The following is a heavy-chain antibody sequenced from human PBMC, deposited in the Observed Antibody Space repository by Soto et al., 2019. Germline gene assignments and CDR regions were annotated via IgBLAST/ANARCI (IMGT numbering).Heavy chain of an antibody. D-gene: IGHD6-13*01. J-gene: IGHJ4*02. V-gene: IGHV5-51*01. CDR1: GYTFTNYW. CDR2: IYPRDSDT. Sequence: GESLRTSCEGSGYTFTNYWIVWVRQMPGTGLEWMGIIYPRDSDTRYSPSFQDQVTMSVDKSIGTAYLQWSSLKASDTAMYYCVRHPGKIESSAGTRSFDYWGQGTMFTVSS. CDR3: VRHPGKIESSAGTRSFDY.